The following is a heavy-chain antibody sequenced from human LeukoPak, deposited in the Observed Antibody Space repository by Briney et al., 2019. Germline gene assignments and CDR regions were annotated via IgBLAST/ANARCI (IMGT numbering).Heavy chain of an antibody. CDR3: ARRRGGYGEGELDY. CDR1: GFIASNKY. CDR2: IRSDGTT. D-gene: IGHD4-17*01. V-gene: IGHV3-66*04. Sequence: GGSLRLSCAASGFIASNKYMSWVRQAPGKGLEWVSTIRSDGTTDYADSVKGRFTISRDDSRNTVSLQMDSLRVEDTAVYSCARRRGGYGEGELDYWGQGTLVTVSS. J-gene: IGHJ4*02.